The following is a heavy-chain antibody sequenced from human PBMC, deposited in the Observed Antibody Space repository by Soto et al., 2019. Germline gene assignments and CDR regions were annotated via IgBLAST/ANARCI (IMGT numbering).Heavy chain of an antibody. D-gene: IGHD1-1*01. CDR1: GFSFPTSW. Sequence: DVQLVESGGGLVQPGGSLRLSCAASGFSFPTSWMIWVRQAPGKGLEWVANIKEDGSRAYYADTVKGRFTISRDNAKDSLYLQMNSLRAEETAVYYCGRDRAYNTFDYWGQGTLVTVSS. J-gene: IGHJ4*02. CDR3: GRDRAYNTFDY. CDR2: IKEDGSRA. V-gene: IGHV3-7*01.